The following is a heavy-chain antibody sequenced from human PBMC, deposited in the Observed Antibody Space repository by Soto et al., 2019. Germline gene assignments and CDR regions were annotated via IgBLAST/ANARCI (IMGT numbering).Heavy chain of an antibody. D-gene: IGHD3-22*01. J-gene: IGHJ4*02. V-gene: IGHV3-7*05. CDR3: ARYYSITMIENGFDY. Sequence: GGSLRLSSAASGFTFSSYWMSWVRQAPGKGLEWVANIKQDGSEKYYVDSVKGRFTISRDNAKNSLYLQMNSLRAEDTAVYYCARYYSITMIENGFDYWGQGTLVTVSS. CDR2: IKQDGSEK. CDR1: GFTFSSYW.